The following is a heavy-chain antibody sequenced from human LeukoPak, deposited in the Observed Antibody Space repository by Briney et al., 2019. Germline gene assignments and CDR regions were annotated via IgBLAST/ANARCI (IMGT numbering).Heavy chain of an antibody. V-gene: IGHV3-7*01. CDR2: IKQDGSDK. Sequence: PGGSLRLSCAASGFPFSSYWMSWVRQAPGKGLEWVANIKQDGSDKYYVDSVKGRFTISRDNAKKSQYLQLNSLRADDTAVYYCARLTGTTGFDYWGQGTLVTVSS. CDR1: GFPFSSYW. CDR3: ARLTGTTGFDY. J-gene: IGHJ4*02. D-gene: IGHD1-1*01.